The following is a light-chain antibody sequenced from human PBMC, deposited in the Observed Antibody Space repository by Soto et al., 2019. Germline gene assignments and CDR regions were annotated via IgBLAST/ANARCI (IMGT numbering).Light chain of an antibody. J-gene: IGLJ1*01. CDR1: SSDVGGYNY. CDR2: EVS. V-gene: IGLV2-14*01. Sequence: QSSLAHPASLSGSPRQAINISCTATSSDVGGYNYVSWYQQHPGKAPKLMIYEVSNRPSGVSNRFSGSKSGNTASLTISGLQAEDEADYYCSSYTSSSTRVFRTGTKVTVL. CDR3: SSYTSSSTRV.